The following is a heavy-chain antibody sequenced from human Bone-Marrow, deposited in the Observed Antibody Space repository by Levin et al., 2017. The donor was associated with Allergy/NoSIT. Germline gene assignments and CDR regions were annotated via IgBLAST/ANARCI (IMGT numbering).Heavy chain of an antibody. CDR3: AREGGDFDWRYFDY. CDR1: GFTVSSHY. V-gene: IGHV3-53*01. Sequence: GESLKISCAASGFTVSSHYMSWVRQAPGKGLEWVSVIYSGGSTYYADSVKGRFTISRDNSKNTLYLQMNSLRAEDTAVYYCAREGGDFDWRYFDYWGQGTLVTVSS. J-gene: IGHJ4*02. D-gene: IGHD3-9*01. CDR2: IYSGGST.